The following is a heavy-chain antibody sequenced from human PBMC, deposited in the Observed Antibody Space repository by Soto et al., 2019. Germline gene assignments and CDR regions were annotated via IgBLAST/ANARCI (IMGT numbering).Heavy chain of an antibody. CDR2: IKQDGSEK. CDR1: GFTFSSYW. J-gene: IGHJ4*02. V-gene: IGHV3-7*01. CDR3: AREEYSSSSPELYPDY. Sequence: GGSLRLSCAASGFTFSSYWMSWVRQAPGKGLEWVANIKQDGSEKYYVDSVKGRFTISRDNAKNSLYLQMNSLRAEDTAVYYCAREEYSSSSPELYPDYWGQGTLVTVSS. D-gene: IGHD6-6*01.